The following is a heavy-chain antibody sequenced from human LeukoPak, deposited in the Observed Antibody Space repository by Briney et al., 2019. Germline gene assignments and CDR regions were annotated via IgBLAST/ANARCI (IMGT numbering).Heavy chain of an antibody. J-gene: IGHJ6*04. CDR1: GFTFSSYG. D-gene: IGHD2-2*01. V-gene: IGHV3-30*18. Sequence: GGSLRLSCAASGFTFSSYGMHWVRQAPGKGLEWVAVISYDGSNKYYADSVKGRFTISRDNSKNTLYLQMNSLRAEDTAVYYCAKLRDCGSTSCYYYGMDVWGKGTTVTVSS. CDR3: AKLRDCGSTSCYYYGMDV. CDR2: ISYDGSNK.